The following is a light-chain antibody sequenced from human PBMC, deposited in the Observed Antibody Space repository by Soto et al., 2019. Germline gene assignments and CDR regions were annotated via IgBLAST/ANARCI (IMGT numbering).Light chain of an antibody. J-gene: IGKJ1*01. CDR3: QQYNSYTWT. Sequence: DIQMTQSPSTLSAFVGDRVSITCRASQSIGTFLAWYQQKPGKAPKVLIYDASTLESGVPSRFSGSGSGTEFTLTISSLQPDDFATYYCQQYNSYTWTFGQGTKVDIK. CDR1: QSIGTF. CDR2: DAS. V-gene: IGKV1-5*01.